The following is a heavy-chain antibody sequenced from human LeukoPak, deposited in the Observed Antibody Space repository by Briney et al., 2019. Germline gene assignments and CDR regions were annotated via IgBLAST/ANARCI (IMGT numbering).Heavy chain of an antibody. J-gene: IGHJ3*02. Sequence: PSETLSLTCTVSGGSISSSSYYWGWIRQPPGKGLEWIGSIYYSGSTYYNPSLKSRVTISVDTSKNQFSLKLSSVTAADTAVYYCARPLKGYYYDSTRRGGAFDIWGQGTMVTVSS. CDR3: ARPLKGYYYDSTRRGGAFDI. D-gene: IGHD3-22*01. CDR1: GGSISSSSYY. CDR2: IYYSGST. V-gene: IGHV4-39*07.